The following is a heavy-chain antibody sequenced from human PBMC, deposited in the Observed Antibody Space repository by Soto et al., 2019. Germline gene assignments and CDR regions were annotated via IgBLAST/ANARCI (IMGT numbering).Heavy chain of an antibody. CDR2: VYYTGST. CDR3: AREYSSGWYGYFQH. D-gene: IGHD6-19*01. J-gene: IGHJ1*01. CDR1: GGSISSGGYY. V-gene: IGHV4-31*03. Sequence: QVQLQESGPGLVKPSQTLSLSCTVSGGSISSGGYYWSWIRQYPGLGLEWIGAVYYTGSTYYKRPLKSRLTMSVDTSKNQFSLMMTSVTAADTAVYYCAREYSSGWYGYFQHWGKGIPVTVSS.